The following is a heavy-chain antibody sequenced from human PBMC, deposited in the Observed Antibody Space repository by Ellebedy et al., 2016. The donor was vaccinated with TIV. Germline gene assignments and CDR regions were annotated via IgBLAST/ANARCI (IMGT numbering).Heavy chain of an antibody. V-gene: IGHV1-46*01. Sequence: AASVKVSCKASGFTFTTYYMHWARQPPGQGLEWMGIINPSDSNTIYAQKFQGRVTLTRDTSTSTVYMELSSLKSEDTAVYYCAIFAPYCSSNNYSPHWGQGTLVTVSS. CDR2: INPSDSNT. CDR1: GFTFTTYY. CDR3: AIFAPYCSSNNYSPH. J-gene: IGHJ4*02. D-gene: IGHD2-2*01.